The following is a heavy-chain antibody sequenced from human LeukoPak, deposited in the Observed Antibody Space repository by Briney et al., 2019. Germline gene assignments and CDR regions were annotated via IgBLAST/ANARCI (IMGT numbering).Heavy chain of an antibody. CDR1: GFTFSSYA. Sequence: GGSLRLSCAASGFTFSSYAMSWVRQAPGKGLEWVSAISGSGGSIYYADSVKGRFTISRDNSKNTLYLQMNSLRAEDTAVYYCAKSNCSSTSCYAAGYYYYYGMDVWGQGTTVTVSS. J-gene: IGHJ6*02. CDR2: ISGSGGSI. V-gene: IGHV3-23*01. CDR3: AKSNCSSTSCYAAGYYYYYGMDV. D-gene: IGHD2-2*01.